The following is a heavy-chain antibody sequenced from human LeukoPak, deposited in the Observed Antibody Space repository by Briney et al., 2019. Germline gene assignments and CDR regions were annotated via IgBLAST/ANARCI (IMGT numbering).Heavy chain of an antibody. V-gene: IGHV4-59*01. CDR3: ARGEGYYDSSGYPPDYFDY. CDR1: GGSISNYY. CDR2: IYYSGST. Sequence: PSETLSLTCTVSGGSISNYYWSWIRQPPGKGLEWIGYIYYSGSTNYNPSLKSRVTISVDTSKNQFSLKLSSVTAADTAVYYCARGEGYYDSSGYPPDYFDYWGQGTLVTVSS. D-gene: IGHD3-22*01. J-gene: IGHJ4*02.